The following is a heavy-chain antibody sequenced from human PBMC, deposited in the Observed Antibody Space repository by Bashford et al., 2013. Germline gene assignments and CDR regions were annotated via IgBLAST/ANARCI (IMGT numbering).Heavy chain of an antibody. Sequence: SETLSLTCAVSSGAFDRCFWAWIRQPPGKGLEWIGEINHNGKTNYNAALRSRVTVSVDKATRQISLRLNSVTAADTAQYFCARGVIVTSSVWRNTKSNYFDSWGHGTLVTVSS. CDR1: SGAFDRCF. J-gene: IGHJ5*01. CDR3: ARGVIVTSSVWRNTKSNYFDS. CDR2: INHNGKT. D-gene: IGHD2-2*01. V-gene: IGHV4-34*01.